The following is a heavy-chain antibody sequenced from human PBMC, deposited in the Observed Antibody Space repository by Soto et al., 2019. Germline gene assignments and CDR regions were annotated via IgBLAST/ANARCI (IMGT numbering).Heavy chain of an antibody. D-gene: IGHD3-9*01. V-gene: IGHV4-39*01. J-gene: IGHJ4*02. CDR3: ARLSEFRYFDWLRRGYYFGY. Sequence: QLQLQESCPGLVKPSETLSLTCTVSGGSISSSSYYWGWIRQPPGKGLAWIGSIYYSGSTYYNPSLKSRVTISVDTSKNQFSLQLSSVTAADTAVYYCARLSEFRYFDWLRRGYYFGYWGQGTLVTVSS. CDR1: GGSISSSSYY. CDR2: IYYSGST.